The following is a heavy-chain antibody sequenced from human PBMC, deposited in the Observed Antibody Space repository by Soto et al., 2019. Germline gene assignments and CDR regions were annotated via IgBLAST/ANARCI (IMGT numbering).Heavy chain of an antibody. CDR1: GFTFSSYS. CDR2: ISSSSSTI. Sequence: EVQLVESGGGLVQPGGSLRLSCAASGFTFSSYSMNWVRQAPGKGLEWVSYISSSSSTIYYADSVKGRFTISRDNAKNSLYLQMNILRDEDTAVSYSASVQDSAEGRYSGQGPLVTLSS. J-gene: IGHJ4*02. V-gene: IGHV3-48*02. CDR3: ASVQDSAEGRY.